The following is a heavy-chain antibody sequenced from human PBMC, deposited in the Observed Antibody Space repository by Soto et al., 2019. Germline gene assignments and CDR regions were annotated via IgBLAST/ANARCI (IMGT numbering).Heavy chain of an antibody. CDR1: GNSISTTNW. J-gene: IGHJ4*02. CDR3: ARDVGYHYDGSPSGQFDF. D-gene: IGHD3-22*01. Sequence: QVELQESGPGLVKPSGTLSLTCAVFGNSISTTNWWSWVRQSPGKGLEWIGEIYHSGTCNYNPSLKSRVTISLYMSKNQFSPKLSSVTAADTAVYYCARDVGYHYDGSPSGQFDFWGQGTLVIVSS. V-gene: IGHV4-4*02. CDR2: IYHSGTC.